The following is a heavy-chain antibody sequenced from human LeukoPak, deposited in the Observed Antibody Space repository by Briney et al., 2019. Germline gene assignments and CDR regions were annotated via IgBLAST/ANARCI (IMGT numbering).Heavy chain of an antibody. V-gene: IGHV4-31*03. Sequence: PSETLSLTCTVSGGSISSGGYYWSWIRQHPGKGLEWIGYIYCSGSTYYNPSLKSRVTISVDTSKNQFSLKLSSVTAADTAVYYCARDGSSGYYYDYWGQGTLVTVSS. CDR2: IYCSGST. CDR1: GGSISSGGYY. CDR3: ARDGSSGYYYDY. D-gene: IGHD3-22*01. J-gene: IGHJ4*02.